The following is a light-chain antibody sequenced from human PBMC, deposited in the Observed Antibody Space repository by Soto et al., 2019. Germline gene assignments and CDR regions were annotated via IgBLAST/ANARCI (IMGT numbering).Light chain of an antibody. CDR1: QSVSSSY. J-gene: IGKJ5*01. CDR3: QQYGSSQIT. Sequence: EIVLTQTPGTLSLSPGERATLSCRASQSVSSSYLAWYQQKPGQAPRLLIYGASSRATGIPDRFSGSGSGTDFTLTISRLEPGDFAVYYCQQYGSSQITFGQGTLLEVK. V-gene: IGKV3-20*01. CDR2: GAS.